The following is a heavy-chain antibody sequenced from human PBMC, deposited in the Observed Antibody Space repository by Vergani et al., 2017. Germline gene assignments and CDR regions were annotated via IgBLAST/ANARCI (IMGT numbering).Heavy chain of an antibody. CDR3: AKAVGYGDYNFDY. J-gene: IGHJ4*02. D-gene: IGHD4-17*01. CDR2: ISGSGGST. V-gene: IGHV3-23*01. CDR1: GFTFSSYA. Sequence: EVQLLESGGGLVQPGVSLRLSCAASGFTFSSYAMSWVRQAPGKGLEWVSAISGSGGSTYYADSVKGRFTMSRDNSKNTLYLQMNSLRAEDTAVYYCAKAVGYGDYNFDYWGQGTLVTVSS.